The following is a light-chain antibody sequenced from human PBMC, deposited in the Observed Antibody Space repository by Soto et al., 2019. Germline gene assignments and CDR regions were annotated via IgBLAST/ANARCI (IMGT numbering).Light chain of an antibody. V-gene: IGKV3-20*01. J-gene: IGKJ2*01. CDR1: QGVSSRF. CDR3: QQYCSSPYT. CDR2: GAS. Sequence: EIVLTQSPCTLSLSAGERATLSCRASQGVSSRFLAWYQQKPGQAPRLLMYGASSRATGIPDRFSGTGSGTDFTLTISRLEPEDFAVYYCQQYCSSPYTFGLGTKVDIK.